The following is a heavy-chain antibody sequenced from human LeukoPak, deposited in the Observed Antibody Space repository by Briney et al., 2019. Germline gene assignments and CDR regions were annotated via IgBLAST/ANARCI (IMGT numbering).Heavy chain of an antibody. V-gene: IGHV3-20*04. D-gene: IGHD3-10*01. CDR1: GFTFDDYG. Sequence: GGSLRLSCAASGFTFDDYGMSWVRQAPGKGLEWVSGINWNGGSTGYADSVKGRFIISRDNAKNSLYLQMNSLRAEDTALYYCATYYYGSGSSHFDYWGQGTLVTVSS. CDR3: ATYYYGSGSSHFDY. CDR2: INWNGGST. J-gene: IGHJ4*02.